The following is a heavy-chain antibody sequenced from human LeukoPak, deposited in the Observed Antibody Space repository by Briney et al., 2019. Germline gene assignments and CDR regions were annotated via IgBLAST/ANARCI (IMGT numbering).Heavy chain of an antibody. D-gene: IGHD2-2*01. Sequence: SETLSLTCTVSGGSISSSSYYWGWIRQPPGKGLVWIGSINYSGTTYYNPSLKSRVTVSVDTSKNHFSLKLSSVTAADTAVYYCARLPIVVVPSTSFDIWGQGTMVTVSS. CDR3: ARLPIVVVPSTSFDI. CDR2: INYSGTT. V-gene: IGHV4-39*02. CDR1: GGSISSSSYY. J-gene: IGHJ3*02.